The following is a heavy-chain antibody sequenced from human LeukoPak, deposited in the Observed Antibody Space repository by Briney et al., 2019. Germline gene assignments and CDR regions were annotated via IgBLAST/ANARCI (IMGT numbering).Heavy chain of an antibody. CDR1: GFTFSSYA. Sequence: GGSLRLSXAASGFTFSSYAMSWVRQAPGKGLEWVSAISGSGGSTYYADSVKGRFTISRDNSKNTLYPQMNSLRAEDTAVYYCAKHTIVGATTGYFDYWGQGTLVTVSS. CDR2: ISGSGGST. D-gene: IGHD1-26*01. J-gene: IGHJ4*02. CDR3: AKHTIVGATTGYFDY. V-gene: IGHV3-23*01.